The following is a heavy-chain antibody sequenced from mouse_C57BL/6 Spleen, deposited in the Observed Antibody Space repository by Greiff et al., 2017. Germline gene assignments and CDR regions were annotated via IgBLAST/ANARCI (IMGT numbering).Heavy chain of an antibody. CDR3: ARGGNYFYY. CDR2: IDPSDSYT. Sequence: QVQLQQPGAELVMPGASVKLSCKASGYTFTSYWMHWVKQRPGQGLEWIGEIDPSDSYTNDNQKFKGQSTLTVDTSSSTAYMQLSSLTSEDSAVYYCARGGNYFYYWGQGTTLTFSS. CDR1: GYTFTSYW. V-gene: IGHV1-69*01. J-gene: IGHJ2*01.